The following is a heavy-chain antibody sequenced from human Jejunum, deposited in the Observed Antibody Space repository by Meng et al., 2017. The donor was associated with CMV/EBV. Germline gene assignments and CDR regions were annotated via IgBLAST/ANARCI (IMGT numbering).Heavy chain of an antibody. D-gene: IGHD2-2*01. CDR1: GDY. CDR2: LFYSGIT. CDR3: ARHPRYCSGSTCYWAGYFDP. J-gene: IGHJ5*02. V-gene: IGHV4-39*01. Sequence: GDYWGWIRQPPGKGLEWIGSLFYSGITHYTPSLKSRVTISVDTSKNQFSLKLSSVTAADTAVYYCARHPRYCSGSTCYWAGYFDPWGQGTLVTVSS.